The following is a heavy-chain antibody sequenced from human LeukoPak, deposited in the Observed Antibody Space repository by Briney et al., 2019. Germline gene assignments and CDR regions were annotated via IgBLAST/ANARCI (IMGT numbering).Heavy chain of an antibody. CDR3: ARVLYGNYGVDV. J-gene: IGHJ6*02. D-gene: IGHD2-8*01. Sequence: SSQTLSLTCAVSGGSISSDGSSWSWIRQSPGKGLEWIGYIYHGGSTHYNPSLKSRVTISVDRSKNQFSLKLSSVTAADTAVYYCARVLYGNYGVDVWGQGTTVTVSS. V-gene: IGHV4-30-2*06. CDR1: GGSISSDGSS. CDR2: IYHGGST.